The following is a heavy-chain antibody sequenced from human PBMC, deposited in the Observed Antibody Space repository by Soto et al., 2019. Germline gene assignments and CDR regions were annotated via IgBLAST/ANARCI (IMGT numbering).Heavy chain of an antibody. V-gene: IGHV2-26*01. CDR3: ALIKDCSRTDCYLASFDP. D-gene: IGHD2-2*01. CDR2: IFSNDDK. CDR1: GFSRINCRLC. J-gene: IGHJ5*02. Sequence: GSCPTLVNPTETLTLTCTVSGFSRINCRLCVSWIRQPPGKALEWLAHIFSNDDKSYSTSLKSRLTISKDTSRSQVVLTMTNMDPVDSATYYCALIKDCSRTDCYLASFDPWGQGTRVTVSS.